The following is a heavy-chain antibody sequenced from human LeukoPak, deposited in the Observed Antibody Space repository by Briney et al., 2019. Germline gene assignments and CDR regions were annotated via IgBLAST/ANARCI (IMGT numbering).Heavy chain of an antibody. CDR1: GFTFSSYS. J-gene: IGHJ5*02. Sequence: PGGSLRLSCAASGFTFSSYSMNWVRQAPGKGLEWVSSISSSSYIYYADSVKGRFTISRDNAKNSLYLQMNSLRAEDTAVYYCARGIAAAGRNWFDPWGQGALVTVSS. CDR3: ARGIAAAGRNWFDP. CDR2: ISSSSYI. D-gene: IGHD6-13*01. V-gene: IGHV3-21*01.